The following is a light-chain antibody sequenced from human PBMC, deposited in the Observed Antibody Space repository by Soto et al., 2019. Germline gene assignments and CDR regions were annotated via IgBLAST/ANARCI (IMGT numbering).Light chain of an antibody. J-gene: IGKJ4*01. CDR1: QSISSIY. CDR2: GAS. Sequence: IVLTQSPGTLSLSPGXRATLSCRASQSISSIYLAWYQQKPGQAPRLLIYGASTRATGIPARFSGRGSGTDFTLTISSLEPEDFAVYFCQEYQTSLTFGGGTKVDIK. CDR3: QEYQTSLT. V-gene: IGKV3-20*01.